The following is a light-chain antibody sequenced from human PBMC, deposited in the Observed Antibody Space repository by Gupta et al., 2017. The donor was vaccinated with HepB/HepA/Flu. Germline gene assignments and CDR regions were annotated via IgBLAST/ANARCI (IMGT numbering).Light chain of an antibody. J-gene: IGLJ3*02. Sequence: QTVVTQAPSFSVSPGGTVTLTCGLTSGSVSTNYYPSWYQQTPGQAPRTLIYRTTTRSSGVPDRFSGSILGNKAALTISGAQAEDESDYYCVRYMGSSTWVFGGGTKLTVL. CDR1: SGSVSTNYY. CDR2: RTT. V-gene: IGLV8-61*01. CDR3: VRYMGSSTWV.